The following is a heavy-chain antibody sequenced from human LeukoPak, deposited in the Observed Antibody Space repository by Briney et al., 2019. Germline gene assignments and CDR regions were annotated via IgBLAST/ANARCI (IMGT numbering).Heavy chain of an antibody. CDR1: GYTFTSYW. CDR2: IYPGDFDT. J-gene: IGHJ3*01. CDR3: AKKGSGWYDAFDL. D-gene: IGHD6-19*01. V-gene: IGHV5-51*01. Sequence: GESLKISCEGSGYTFTSYWIGWVRQMPGKGLEWMGIIYPGDFDTRYSPSFQGQVTISADKSISTAYLQWSSLKASDTAMYYCAKKGSGWYDAFDLWGQGTMVTVSS.